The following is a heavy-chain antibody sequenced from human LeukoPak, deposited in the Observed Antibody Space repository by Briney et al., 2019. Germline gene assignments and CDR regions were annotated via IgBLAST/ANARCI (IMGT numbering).Heavy chain of an antibody. CDR1: GGSISSGDYY. V-gene: IGHV4-30-4*08. J-gene: IGHJ4*02. D-gene: IGHD3-3*01. CDR2: IYHRGNT. CDR3: ARGGTRITIVGVVINDFDY. Sequence: SETLSLTYTVSGGSISSGDYYWSWIRQPPGKGLVWIGYIYHRGNTYYKPSLKCRLTISVDTPRNQFSLKLRSVTAADTAVYYCARGGTRITIVGVVINDFDYWGQGTLVTVSS.